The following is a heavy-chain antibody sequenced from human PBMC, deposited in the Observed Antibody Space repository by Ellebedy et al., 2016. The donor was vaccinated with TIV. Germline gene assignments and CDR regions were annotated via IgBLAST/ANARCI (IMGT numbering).Heavy chain of an antibody. V-gene: IGHV4-38-2*02. CDR1: GYSISSGYY. CDR3: ARVGQYYFDY. J-gene: IGHJ4*02. D-gene: IGHD3-10*01. CDR2: IYHSGST. Sequence: MPGGSLRLSCTVSGYSISSGYYWGWIRQPPGKGLEWIGSIYHSGSTYYNPSLKSRVTISVDTSKNQFSLKLSSVTAADTAVYYCARVGQYYFDYWGQGTLVTVSS.